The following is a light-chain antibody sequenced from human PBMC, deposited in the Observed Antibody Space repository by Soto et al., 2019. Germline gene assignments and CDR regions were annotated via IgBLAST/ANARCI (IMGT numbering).Light chain of an antibody. V-gene: IGLV2-14*01. Sequence: HSALTQPASVSGSPGQSITISCTGTSSDVGGYNYVSWYQQLPGKAPKLMIYEVNNRPSGVSNRFSGSKSGNTASLTISGLQAEDEADYYCSSHTNTLTYVFGIGTKVTVL. CDR2: EVN. CDR1: SSDVGGYNY. J-gene: IGLJ1*01. CDR3: SSHTNTLTYV.